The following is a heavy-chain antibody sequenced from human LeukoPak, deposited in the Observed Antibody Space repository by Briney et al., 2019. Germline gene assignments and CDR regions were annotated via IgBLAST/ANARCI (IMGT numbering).Heavy chain of an antibody. CDR3: ARKLRFLEWLFPSYYYYYGMDV. J-gene: IGHJ6*02. D-gene: IGHD3-3*01. Sequence: ASVKVSPKASGYTFTSYYMHWVRQAPGQGLEWMGIINPSGGSTSYAQKFQGRVTMTRDTSTSTVYMELSSLRSEDTAVYYCARKLRFLEWLFPSYYYYYGMDVWGQGTTVTVSS. CDR2: INPSGGST. V-gene: IGHV1-46*01. CDR1: GYTFTSYY.